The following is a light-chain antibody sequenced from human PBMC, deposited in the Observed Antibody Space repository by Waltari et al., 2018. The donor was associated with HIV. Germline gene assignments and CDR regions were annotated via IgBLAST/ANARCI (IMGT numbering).Light chain of an antibody. CDR3: AAWDDSLSAVV. V-gene: IGLV1-47*01. J-gene: IGLJ2*01. CDR2: RNN. Sequence: SVLTQQPSASGTPGQRVTISCSGSSSNIGSNYVYWYQQLPGTAPKLLIYRNNQRPSGVPDRFSGSKSGTSASLAISGLRSEDEADYYCAAWDDSLSAVVFGGGTKLTVL. CDR1: SSNIGSNY.